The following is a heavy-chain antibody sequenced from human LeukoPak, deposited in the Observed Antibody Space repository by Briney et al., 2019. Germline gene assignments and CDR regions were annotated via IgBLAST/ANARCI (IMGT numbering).Heavy chain of an antibody. Sequence: GRSLRLSCAASGFTFDDYAMHWVRQAPGKGLEWVSGISWNSGSIDYADSVKGRFTISRDNARNSLYLQMNRLRAEDTALYYCAKENNGDPYDAFDIWGQGTMVTVSS. V-gene: IGHV3-9*01. D-gene: IGHD4-17*01. CDR1: GFTFDDYA. CDR3: AKENNGDPYDAFDI. J-gene: IGHJ3*02. CDR2: ISWNSGSI.